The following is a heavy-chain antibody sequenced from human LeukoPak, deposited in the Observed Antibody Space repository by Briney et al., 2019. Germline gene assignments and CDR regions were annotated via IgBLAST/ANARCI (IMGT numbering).Heavy chain of an antibody. Sequence: GGSLRLSCAASGFTFSSYSMNWVRQAPGKGLVWVSSISSSSSYIYYADSVKGRFTISRDNAKNSLYLQMNSLRAEDTAVYYCAREVRGDGGKSYWGQGTLVTVSS. J-gene: IGHJ4*02. D-gene: IGHD4-23*01. V-gene: IGHV3-21*01. CDR2: ISSSSSYI. CDR1: GFTFSSYS. CDR3: AREVRGDGGKSY.